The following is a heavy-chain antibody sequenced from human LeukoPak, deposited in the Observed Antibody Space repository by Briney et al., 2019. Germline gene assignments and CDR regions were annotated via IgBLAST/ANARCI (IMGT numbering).Heavy chain of an antibody. Sequence: SVKVSCKASGGTFSSYAISWVRLAPGQGLEWMGGIIPIFGTANYAQKFQGRVTITADESTSTAYMELSSLRSEDTAVYYCARLVDTAMVTAFDIWGQGTMVTVSS. CDR2: IIPIFGTA. D-gene: IGHD5-18*01. CDR3: ARLVDTAMVTAFDI. V-gene: IGHV1-69*13. J-gene: IGHJ3*02. CDR1: GGTFSSYA.